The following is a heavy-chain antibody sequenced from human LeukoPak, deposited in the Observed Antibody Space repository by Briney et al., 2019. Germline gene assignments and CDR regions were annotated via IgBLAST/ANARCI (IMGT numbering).Heavy chain of an antibody. CDR2: IYYSGST. V-gene: IGHV4-30-4*01. J-gene: IGHJ4*02. D-gene: IGHD3-10*01. CDR3: ARTLLWFGELLYPFDY. Sequence: SQTLSLTCTVSGGSISSGDYYWSWIRQPPGKGLEWIGYIYYSGSTYYNPSLKSRVTISVDTSKNQFSLKLSSVTAADTAVYYCARTLLWFGELLYPFDYWGQGTLVTVSS. CDR1: GGSISSGDYY.